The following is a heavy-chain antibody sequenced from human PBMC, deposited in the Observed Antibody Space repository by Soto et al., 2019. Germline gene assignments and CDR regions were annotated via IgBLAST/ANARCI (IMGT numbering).Heavy chain of an antibody. CDR3: ARESIAAAGSNCYGMDV. CDR2: IIPILGIA. Sequence: GASVKVSCKASGGTFSSYTISWVRQAPGQGLEWMGRIIPILGIANYAQKFQGRVTITADKSTSTAYMELSSLRSEDTAVYYCARESIAAAGSNCYGMDVWGQGTTVTVSS. J-gene: IGHJ6*02. V-gene: IGHV1-69*04. CDR1: GGTFSSYT. D-gene: IGHD6-13*01.